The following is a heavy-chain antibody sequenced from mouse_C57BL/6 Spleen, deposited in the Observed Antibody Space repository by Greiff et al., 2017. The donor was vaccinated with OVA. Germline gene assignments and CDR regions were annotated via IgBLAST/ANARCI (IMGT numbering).Heavy chain of an antibody. Sequence: QVQLQQPGTELVKPGASVKLSCKASGYTFTSYWMHWVKQRPGQGLEWIGNINPRNGGTNYNEKFKSKATLTVDKSSSTAYMQLSSLTSEDSAVYYCARGDYYGSSYWYFDVWGTGTTVTVSS. J-gene: IGHJ1*03. CDR2: INPRNGGT. CDR1: GYTFTSYW. V-gene: IGHV1-53*01. D-gene: IGHD1-1*01. CDR3: ARGDYYGSSYWYFDV.